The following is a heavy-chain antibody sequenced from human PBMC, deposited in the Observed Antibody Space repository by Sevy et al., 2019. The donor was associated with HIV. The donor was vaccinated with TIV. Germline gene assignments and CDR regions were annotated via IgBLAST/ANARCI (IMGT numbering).Heavy chain of an antibody. D-gene: IGHD1-26*01. J-gene: IGHJ6*02. Sequence: GGSLRLSCAASGFIFSTYGIHWVRQAPGKGLEWVAVISFDGSGKYYADSLRGRFTISRDNSKNTLYLQMNSLRVEDTGIYYCAKMQGGSYNYYGMDVWGQGTTVTVSS. CDR2: ISFDGSGK. CDR3: AKMQGGSYNYYGMDV. CDR1: GFIFSTYG. V-gene: IGHV3-30*18.